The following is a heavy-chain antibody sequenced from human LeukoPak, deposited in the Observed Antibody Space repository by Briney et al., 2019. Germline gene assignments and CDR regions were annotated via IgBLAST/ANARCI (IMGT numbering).Heavy chain of an antibody. CDR2: ISYSGRT. CDR3: ARHCRYSDYDYWFDP. D-gene: IGHD5-12*01. Sequence: ADTLSLTCTVSVRSFNISSYYWGWIRQPPGRVLGRIGSISYSGRTNHIPSLKSRVTISADTSKNQFYLKLSSVTAADTAVYCCARHCRYSDYDYWFDPWGQGILVTVSP. CDR1: VRSFNISSYY. V-gene: IGHV4-39*01. J-gene: IGHJ5*02.